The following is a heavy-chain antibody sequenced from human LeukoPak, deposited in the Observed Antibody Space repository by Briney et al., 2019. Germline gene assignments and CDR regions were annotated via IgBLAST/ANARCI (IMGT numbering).Heavy chain of an antibody. CDR3: ARGVYSNYGMDV. CDR1: GFTFSSYA. J-gene: IGHJ6*02. D-gene: IGHD4-11*01. CDR2: ISYDGGNK. Sequence: GGSLRLSCAASGFTFSSYAMHWVRQAPGKGLEWVAVISYDGGNKYYVDSVKGRFTISRDNSKNTLYLQMNSLRTEDTAVYYCARGVYSNYGMDVWGQGTTVTVSS. V-gene: IGHV3-30-3*01.